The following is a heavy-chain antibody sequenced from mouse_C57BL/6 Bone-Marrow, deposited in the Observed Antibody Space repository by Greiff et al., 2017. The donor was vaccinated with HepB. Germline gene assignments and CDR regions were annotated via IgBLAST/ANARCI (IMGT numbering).Heavy chain of an antibody. CDR1: DSEVFPIAY. J-gene: IGHJ1*03. CDR2: ILPSIGRT. CDR3: ARRGAYYYGSRTYWYFDV. D-gene: IGHD1-1*01. V-gene: IGHV15-2*01. Sequence: QVHVKQSGSELRSPGSSVKLSCKDFDSEVFPIAYMSWVRQKPGHGFEWIGGILPSIGRTIYGEKFEDKATLDADTLSNTAYLELNSLTSEDSAIYYCARRGAYYYGSRTYWYFDVWGTGTTVTVSS.